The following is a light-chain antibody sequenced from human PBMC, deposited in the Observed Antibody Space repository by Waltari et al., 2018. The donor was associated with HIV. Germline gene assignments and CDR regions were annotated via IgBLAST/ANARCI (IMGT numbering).Light chain of an antibody. Sequence: QSVLTQPPSVSTAPGQQATISCSGSRSNIGTNPVSWYQQFPGRVPNLLIYDTTKRPSGIPDRFSGSKSGTSATLDITGLQTGDEADYYCGAWDNRLRSVVFGGGTKLAVL. CDR3: GAWDNRLRSVV. V-gene: IGLV1-51*01. CDR1: RSNIGTNP. J-gene: IGLJ3*02. CDR2: DTT.